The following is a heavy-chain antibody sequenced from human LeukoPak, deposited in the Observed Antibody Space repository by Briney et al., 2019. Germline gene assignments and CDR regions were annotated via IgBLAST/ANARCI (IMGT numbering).Heavy chain of an antibody. J-gene: IGHJ5*02. V-gene: IGHV1-69*05. CDR1: GGTFSSYA. D-gene: IGHD5-24*01. CDR3: ARGRDGYNPYNWFDP. CDR2: IIPIFGTA. Sequence: ASVKVSCKASGGTFSSYAISWVRQAPGQGLEWMGGIIPIFGTANYAQKFQGRVTITTDESTSTAYMELSSLRSEDTAGYYCARGRDGYNPYNWFDPWGQGTLVTVSS.